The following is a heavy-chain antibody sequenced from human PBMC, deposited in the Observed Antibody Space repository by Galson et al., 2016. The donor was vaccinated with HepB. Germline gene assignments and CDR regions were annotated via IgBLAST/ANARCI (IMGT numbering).Heavy chain of an antibody. CDR2: MSSSGDRV. J-gene: IGHJ4*02. CDR3: AKDGGPEYGGSSRAPYYCDY. CDR1: GFTSSIYA. V-gene: IGHV3-23*01. Sequence: SLRLSCAVSGFTSSIYAMSWVRQAPGKGLEWVSAMSSSGDRVYYAYSVKGRLTISRDNSKNTLYRQMKSLRAEDAAVYYCAKDGGPEYGGSSRAPYYCDYWGQGTLVTVSS. D-gene: IGHD6-6*01.